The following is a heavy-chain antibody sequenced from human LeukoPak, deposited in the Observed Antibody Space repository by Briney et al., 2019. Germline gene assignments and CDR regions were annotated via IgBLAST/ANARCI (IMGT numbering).Heavy chain of an antibody. J-gene: IGHJ6*03. V-gene: IGHV3-23*01. Sequence: QPGGSLRLSCAASGFTFRSFAMSWVRQAPGKGLEWVSGIIGSGRTTFYADSVKGRFTISRDNSKNTLYLQMNSLRAEDTAIYYCANFSWYMDVWGKGTTVTVSS. CDR1: GFTFRSFA. CDR2: IIGSGRTT. CDR3: ANFSWYMDV.